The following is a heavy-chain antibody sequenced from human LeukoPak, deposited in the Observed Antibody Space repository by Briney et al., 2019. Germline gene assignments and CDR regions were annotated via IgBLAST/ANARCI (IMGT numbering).Heavy chain of an antibody. D-gene: IGHD6-19*01. J-gene: IGHJ6*02. V-gene: IGHV1-46*03. CDR1: GYTFTSYY. CDR3: ARDQGCSSGWCAYYYYGMDV. CDR2: INPSGGST. Sequence: GASVKVSCKASGYTFTSYYMHWVRQAPGQGLEWMGIINPSGGSTSYAQKFQGRVTMTRDTSTSTVYMELSSRRSEDTAVYYCARDQGCSSGWCAYYYYGMDVWGQGTTVTVSS.